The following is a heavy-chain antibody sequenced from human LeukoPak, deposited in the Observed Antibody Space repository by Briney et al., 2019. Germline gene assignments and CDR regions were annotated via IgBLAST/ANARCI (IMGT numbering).Heavy chain of an antibody. CDR1: GLTFSSHA. Sequence: GGSLRLSCAASGLTFSSHAMTWGRQAPGKGRKWVSGIRGSGGETFYADSVRGRFTISRDNSRNTLNLQMNSLRAEDTAVYYCARNYNSQDAFDIWGQGKMVAVSS. CDR3: ARNYNSQDAFDI. V-gene: IGHV3-23*01. J-gene: IGHJ3*02. CDR2: IRGSGGET. D-gene: IGHD5-24*01.